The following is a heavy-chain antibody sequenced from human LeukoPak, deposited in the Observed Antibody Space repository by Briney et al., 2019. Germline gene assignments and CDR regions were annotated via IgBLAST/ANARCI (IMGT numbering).Heavy chain of an antibody. CDR3: ARAAAVAGIYYYGMDV. D-gene: IGHD6-19*01. Sequence: PSETLSLTCAVSGGSISSSNWWSWVRQPPGKGLEWIGEIYHSGSTNYNPSLKSRVTISVDKSKNQFSLKLSSVTAADTAVYYCARAAAVAGIYYYGMDVWGQGTTVTVSS. CDR1: GGSISSSNW. V-gene: IGHV4-4*02. CDR2: IYHSGST. J-gene: IGHJ6*02.